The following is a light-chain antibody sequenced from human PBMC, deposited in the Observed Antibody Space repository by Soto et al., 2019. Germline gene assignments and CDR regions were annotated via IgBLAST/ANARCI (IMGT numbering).Light chain of an antibody. CDR2: AAF. CDR3: QQSYSAPFT. V-gene: IGKV1-39*01. Sequence: DIPMTQSPSSLSASVGDRVTITCRASQRTDSYLNWYQQKPGKAPKLLIYAAFRLQSGVPSRFTGSGSGADFTLTISSLQPEDFATYYCQQSYSAPFTFGQGTKLEIK. J-gene: IGKJ2*01. CDR1: QRTDSY.